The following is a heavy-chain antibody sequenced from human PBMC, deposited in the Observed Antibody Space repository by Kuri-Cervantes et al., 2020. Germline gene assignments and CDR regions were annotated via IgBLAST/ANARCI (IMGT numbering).Heavy chain of an antibody. J-gene: IGHJ5*02. V-gene: IGHV3-33*06. CDR2: IWYDGSNK. D-gene: IGHD7-27*01. Sequence: SCAAYGFTFSSYGMHWVRQAPGKGLEWVAVIWYDGSNKYYADSVKGRFTISRDNSKNTLYLQMNSLRAEDTAVYYCAKDWAWFDPWCQGTLVTVSS. CDR3: AKDWAWFDP. CDR1: GFTFSSYG.